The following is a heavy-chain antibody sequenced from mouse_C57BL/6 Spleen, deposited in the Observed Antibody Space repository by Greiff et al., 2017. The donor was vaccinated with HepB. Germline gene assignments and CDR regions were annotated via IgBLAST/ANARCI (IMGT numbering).Heavy chain of an antibody. Sequence: VQLQQSGPELVKPGASVKISCKASGYSFTDYNMNWVKQSNGKSLEWIGVINPNYGTTSYNQKFKGKATLTVDQCSSTAYMQLNSLKSEDSAVYYWARCYCGSSYDWYFDVWGTGTTVTVSS. J-gene: IGHJ1*03. V-gene: IGHV1-39*01. CDR3: ARCYCGSSYDWYFDV. D-gene: IGHD1-1*01. CDR1: GYSFTDYN. CDR2: INPNYGTT.